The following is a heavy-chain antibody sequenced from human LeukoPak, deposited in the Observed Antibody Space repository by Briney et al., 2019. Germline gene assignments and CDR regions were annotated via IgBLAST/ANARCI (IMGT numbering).Heavy chain of an antibody. Sequence: GGSLRLSCAASGFTFSSYAMHWVRQAPGKGLEWVAVISYDGSNKYYADSVKGRFTISRDNSKNTLYLQMNSLRAEDTAVYYCARGRRSPSHLRGDSRPGYFQHWGQGTLVTVSS. J-gene: IGHJ1*01. V-gene: IGHV3-30-3*01. CDR1: GFTFSSYA. CDR2: ISYDGSNK. D-gene: IGHD2-21*02. CDR3: ARGRRSPSHLRGDSRPGYFQH.